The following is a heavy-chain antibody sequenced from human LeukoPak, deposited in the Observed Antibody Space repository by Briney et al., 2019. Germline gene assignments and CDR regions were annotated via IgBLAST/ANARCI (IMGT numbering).Heavy chain of an antibody. J-gene: IGHJ5*02. CDR3: ASAIYCSSTSCHPWFDP. Sequence: SGGSLRPAWAPSGFTLSSYWVSWARHAPRKWLEWVANRKQYGSEKCYVYSGEGRITISRDNAKNSLYLQMNSPRAEDTAVYYCASAIYCSSTSCHPWFDPWGQGTLVTVSS. CDR2: RKQYGSEK. CDR1: GFTLSSYW. V-gene: IGHV3-7*01. D-gene: IGHD2-2*01.